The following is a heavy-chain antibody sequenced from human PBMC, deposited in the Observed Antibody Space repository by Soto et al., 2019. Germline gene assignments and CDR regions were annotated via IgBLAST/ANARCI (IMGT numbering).Heavy chain of an antibody. V-gene: IGHV3-30*18. CDR3: AKDQGGYSYGFGFEY. J-gene: IGHJ4*02. CDR2: ISYDGSNK. D-gene: IGHD5-18*01. CDR1: GFTFSSYG. Sequence: GGSLRLSCAASGFTFSSYGMHWVRQAPGKGLEWVAVISYDGSNKYYADSVKGRFTISRDNSKNTLYLQMNSLRAEDTAVYYCAKDQGGYSYGFGFEYWGQGTLVTVSS.